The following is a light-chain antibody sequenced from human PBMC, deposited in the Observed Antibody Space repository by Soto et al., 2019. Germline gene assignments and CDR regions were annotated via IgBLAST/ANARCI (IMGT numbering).Light chain of an antibody. J-gene: IGLJ3*02. V-gene: IGLV1-40*01. CDR3: QSDDGSRGGPLV. CDR2: DNN. Sequence: QSVLTQPPSVSGAPGQRVTISCTGTRSNIGAGFDVHWYQQLPGTAPKLLIYDNNNRPSGVPDRFSGSKSGTSASLAITGLEGEDEVGYYCQSDDGSRGGPLVFGGGTKLAVL. CDR1: RSNIGAGFD.